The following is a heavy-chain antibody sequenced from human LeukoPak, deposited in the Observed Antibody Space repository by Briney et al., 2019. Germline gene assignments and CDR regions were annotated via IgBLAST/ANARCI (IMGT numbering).Heavy chain of an antibody. CDR3: ARDPGYYDSSGYSDGY. D-gene: IGHD3-22*01. J-gene: IGHJ4*02. Sequence: PGGSLRLSCAASGFTVSSNYMSWVRQAPGKGLEWVSVIYSGGSTYYADSVKGRFTISRDNSKSTLYLQMNSLRAEDTAVYYCARDPGYYDSSGYSDGYWGQGTLVTASS. CDR1: GFTVSSNY. V-gene: IGHV3-53*01. CDR2: IYSGGST.